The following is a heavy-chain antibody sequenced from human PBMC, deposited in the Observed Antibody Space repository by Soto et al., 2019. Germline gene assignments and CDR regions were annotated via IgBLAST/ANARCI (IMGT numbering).Heavy chain of an antibody. CDR3: ARVDNWNEMSWFDP. V-gene: IGHV1-69*02. CDR1: GGTFSSYT. Sequence: QVQLVQSGAEVKKPGSSVKVSCKASGGTFSSYTISWVRQAPGQGLEWMGRIIPILGIANYAQKFQGRVTITADKSTSTAYMELSSLRSEDTAVYYCARVDNWNEMSWFDPWGQGTLVTVSS. D-gene: IGHD1-20*01. CDR2: IIPILGIA. J-gene: IGHJ5*02.